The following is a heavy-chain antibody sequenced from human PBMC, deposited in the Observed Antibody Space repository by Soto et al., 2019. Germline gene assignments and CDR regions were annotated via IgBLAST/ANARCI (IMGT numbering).Heavy chain of an antibody. V-gene: IGHV6-1*01. J-gene: IGHJ4*02. CDR3: ARSWAFGNSGRDLDY. CDR1: GDSVSSHSTA. CDR2: TYYRSKWYN. Sequence: QVQLQQSGPGLVKPSQTLSVTCSISGDSVSSHSTAWNWIRQSPSRGLEWLGRTYYRSKWYNDYAVSVKSRMTINADTYENQFSLQLNSVTPEDTAVYYCARSWAFGNSGRDLDYWGQGTLVTVAS. D-gene: IGHD3-16*01.